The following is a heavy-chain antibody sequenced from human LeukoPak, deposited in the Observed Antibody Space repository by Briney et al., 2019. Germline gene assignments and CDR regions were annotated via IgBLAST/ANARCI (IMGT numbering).Heavy chain of an antibody. J-gene: IGHJ4*02. CDR1: GGSFSGYY. D-gene: IGHD6-19*01. V-gene: IGHV4-34*01. CDR2: INHSGST. Sequence: PSETLSLTCAVYGGSFSGYYWSWIRQPPGKGLEWIGEINHSGSTNYNPSLKSRVTISVDTSENQFSLKLSSVTAADTAVYYCARKDSGWYSVWGQGTLVTVSS. CDR3: ARKDSGWYSV.